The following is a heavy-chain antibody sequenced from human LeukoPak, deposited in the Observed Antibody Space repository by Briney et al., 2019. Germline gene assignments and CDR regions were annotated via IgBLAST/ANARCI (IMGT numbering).Heavy chain of an antibody. D-gene: IGHD3-3*01. CDR3: AKASLRGGGLLFWSKTYYYYYMDV. Sequence: GGSLRLSCAASGFTFDDYAMHWVRQAPGKGLEWVSLISGDGGSTYYADSVKGRFTTSRDNSKNSLYLQMNSLRTEDTALYYCAKASLRGGGLLFWSKTYYYYYMDVWGKGTTVTVSS. CDR1: GFTFDDYA. V-gene: IGHV3-43*02. J-gene: IGHJ6*03. CDR2: ISGDGGST.